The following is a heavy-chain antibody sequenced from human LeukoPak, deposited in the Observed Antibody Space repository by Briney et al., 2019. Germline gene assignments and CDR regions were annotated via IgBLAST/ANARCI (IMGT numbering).Heavy chain of an antibody. J-gene: IGHJ4*02. CDR3: ARTRSTSFDY. D-gene: IGHD2-2*01. V-gene: IGHV4-38-2*01. Sequence: SETLSLTCSVSGSSISSHYCWGWIRQPPGKGLEWIGSVCHSGSTFYNPSLKSRLTMSIDTSKNQFSLKLSSVAAADTAVYYCARTRSTSFDYWGQGTLVTVSS. CDR2: VCHSGST. CDR1: GSSISSHYC.